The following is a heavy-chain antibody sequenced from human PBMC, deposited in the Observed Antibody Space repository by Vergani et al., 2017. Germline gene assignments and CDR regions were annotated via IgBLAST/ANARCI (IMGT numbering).Heavy chain of an antibody. CDR1: GFTFSTYA. V-gene: IGHV3-23*01. Sequence: EVQLLESGGSLKQLGGSVRLSCAASGFTFSTYAMHWVRQAPGKGLELVSALTGGGGSTYYADPFKGRFIISRDNSRDTLYLQMNSLRPEDTATYYCVKDAGSYENFFDSWGQGTLVTVSS. J-gene: IGHJ4*02. D-gene: IGHD1-26*01. CDR3: VKDAGSYENFFDS. CDR2: LTGGGGST.